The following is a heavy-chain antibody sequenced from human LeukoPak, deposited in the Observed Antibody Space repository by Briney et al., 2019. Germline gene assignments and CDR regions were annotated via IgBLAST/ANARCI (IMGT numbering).Heavy chain of an antibody. J-gene: IGHJ4*02. CDR1: GYSISSGYY. D-gene: IGHD5-12*01. CDR3: ARDFHSGYPTFDY. CDR2: IYHSGST. Sequence: PSETLSLTCTVSGYSISSGYYWGWIRQPPGKGLEWFGSIYHSGSTYYNPSLKSRVTISVVTSKNQFSLKLSSVTAADTAVYYCARDFHSGYPTFDYWGQGTLVTVSS. V-gene: IGHV4-38-2*02.